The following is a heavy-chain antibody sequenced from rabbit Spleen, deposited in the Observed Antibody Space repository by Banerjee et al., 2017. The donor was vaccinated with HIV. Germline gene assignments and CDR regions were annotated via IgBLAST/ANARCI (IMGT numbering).Heavy chain of an antibody. V-gene: IGHV1S40*01. J-gene: IGHJ6*01. Sequence: QSLEESGGDLVKPGASLTLTCIASGVSFSGDSYMCWVRQAPGKGLEWIACINIVTGKSVYASWAKGRFIMSRTSSTTVTLQMASLTAADTATYFCVRGASSSGYYSLWGPGTLVTVS. D-gene: IGHD1-1*01. CDR1: GVSFSGDSY. CDR2: INIVTGKS. CDR3: VRGASSSGYYSL.